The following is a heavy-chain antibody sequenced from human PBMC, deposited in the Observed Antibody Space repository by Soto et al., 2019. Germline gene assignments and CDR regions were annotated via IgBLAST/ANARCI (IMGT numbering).Heavy chain of an antibody. CDR2: IYYSGST. J-gene: IGHJ5*02. D-gene: IGHD3-9*01. CDR1: GGSISSYY. Sequence: SETLSLTCTVSGGSISSYYWSWIRQPPGKGLEWIGYIYYSGSTNYNPSLKSRVTISVDTSKNQFSLKLGSVTAADTAVYYCARSPYYDILTGYYGWFDPWGQGTLVTVSS. V-gene: IGHV4-59*01. CDR3: ARSPYYDILTGYYGWFDP.